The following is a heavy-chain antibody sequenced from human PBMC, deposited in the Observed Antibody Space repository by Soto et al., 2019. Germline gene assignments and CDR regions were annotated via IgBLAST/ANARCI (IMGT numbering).Heavy chain of an antibody. J-gene: IGHJ4*02. Sequence: LRLSCAASGFTFSYYAMHWVRQAPGKGLEYVSAISSNGGSTYYANSVKGRFTISRDNSKNTLYLQMGSLRAEDMAVYYCAREGYCSSTSCYSFDYWGQGTLVTVSS. CDR3: AREGYCSSTSCYSFDY. CDR1: GFTFSYYA. V-gene: IGHV3-64*01. CDR2: ISSNGGST. D-gene: IGHD2-2*01.